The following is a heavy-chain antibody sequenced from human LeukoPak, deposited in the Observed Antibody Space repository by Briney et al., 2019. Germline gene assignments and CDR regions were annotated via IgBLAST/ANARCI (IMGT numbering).Heavy chain of an antibody. Sequence: GGSLRLSCAASGFTFSNYAMNWVRQAPGKGLEWVAVISYDGSNKYYADSVKGRFTISRDNSKNTLYLQMNSLRAEDTAVYYCAKGTAMVGFDYWGQGTLVTVSS. J-gene: IGHJ4*02. D-gene: IGHD5-18*01. CDR2: ISYDGSNK. CDR1: GFTFSNYA. V-gene: IGHV3-30*18. CDR3: AKGTAMVGFDY.